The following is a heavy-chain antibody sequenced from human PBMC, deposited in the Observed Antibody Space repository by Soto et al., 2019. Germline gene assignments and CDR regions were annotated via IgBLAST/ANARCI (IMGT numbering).Heavy chain of an antibody. CDR3: ARTLPNRQLFDS. CDR2: INHSGST. CDR1: GGSLSGYY. D-gene: IGHD1-1*01. V-gene: IGHV4-34*01. J-gene: IGHJ4*02. Sequence: SETLSLTCAVYGGSLSGYYWSWIRQSPGKGLEWIGHINHSGSTNYNPSLKSRVTILVDTSKNQFSLKLSSVTAADTAVYYCARTLPNRQLFDSWSQGTLVTVSS.